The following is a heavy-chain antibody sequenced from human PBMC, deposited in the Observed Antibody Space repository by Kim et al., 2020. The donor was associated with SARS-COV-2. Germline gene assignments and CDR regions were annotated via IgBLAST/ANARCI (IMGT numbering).Heavy chain of an antibody. CDR3: ARDRTAAGTEGDSFDY. J-gene: IGHJ4*02. V-gene: IGHV1-69*13. Sequence: SVKVTCKASGGTFSSYAISWVRQAPGQGLEWMGGIIPIFGTANYAQKFQGRVTITADESTSTAYMELSSLRSEDTAGYYCARDRTAAGTEGDSFDYWGQGTLVTVSS. CDR1: GGTFSSYA. CDR2: IIPIFGTA. D-gene: IGHD6-13*01.